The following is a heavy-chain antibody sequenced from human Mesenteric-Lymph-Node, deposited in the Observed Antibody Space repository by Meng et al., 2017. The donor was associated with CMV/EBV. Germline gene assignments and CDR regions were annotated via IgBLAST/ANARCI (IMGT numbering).Heavy chain of an antibody. CDR3: ARAGV. J-gene: IGHJ6*02. CDR2: IYSGVNST. V-gene: IGHV3-23*03. Sequence: GESLKISCAASGFTFSNYAMNWVRQAPGKGPGWVSAIYSGVNSTYYADSVKGRFSVSRDNSKNTLYLQMNSLRVEDTAVYYCARAGVWGQGTTVTVSS. CDR1: GFTFSNYA.